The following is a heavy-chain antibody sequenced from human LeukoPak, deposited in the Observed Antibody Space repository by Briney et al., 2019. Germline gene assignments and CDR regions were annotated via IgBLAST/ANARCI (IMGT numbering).Heavy chain of an antibody. CDR2: IYYSGST. CDR1: GGSISSSSYY. V-gene: IGHV4-39*01. D-gene: IGHD1-26*01. CDR3: ARQTGSSQIVGATTRFDP. Sequence: KPSETLSLTCTVSGGSISSSSYYWGWIRQPPGKGLEWIGSIYYSGSTYYNPSLKSRVTISVDTSKNQFSLKLSSVTAADTAVYYCARQTGSSQIVGATTRFDPWGQGTLVTVSS. J-gene: IGHJ5*02.